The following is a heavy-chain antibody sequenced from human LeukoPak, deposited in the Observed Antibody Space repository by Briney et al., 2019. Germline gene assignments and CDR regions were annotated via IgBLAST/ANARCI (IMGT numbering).Heavy chain of an antibody. CDR3: ARDLYGDYSSDC. J-gene: IGHJ4*02. V-gene: IGHV3-21*01. CDR1: GFTFSSYS. D-gene: IGHD4-17*01. CDR2: ISSSSSYI. Sequence: GGSLRLSCAASGFTFSSYSMNWVRQAPGKGLEWVSSISSSSSYIYYADSVKGRFTISRDNAKNSLYLQMNSLRAEDTAVYYCARDLYGDYSSDCWGQGTLVTVSS.